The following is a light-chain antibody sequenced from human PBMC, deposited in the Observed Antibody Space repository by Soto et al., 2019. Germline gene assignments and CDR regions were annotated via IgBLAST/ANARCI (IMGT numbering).Light chain of an antibody. CDR2: AAS. CDR3: QNYNSAPRT. V-gene: IGKV1-27*01. Sequence: DIQRTKCPSSLSASIGDRVSISCRASQGISNSLAWYQQKAGEVPKLLIYAASTSHSGVPSRFRGSGSGTDFTLTISSLQPEDFATYYCQNYNSAPRTFGQGTKVEI. J-gene: IGKJ1*01. CDR1: QGISNS.